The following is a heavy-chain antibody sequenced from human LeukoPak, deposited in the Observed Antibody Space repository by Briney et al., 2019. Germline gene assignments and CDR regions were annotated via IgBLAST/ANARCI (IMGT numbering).Heavy chain of an antibody. CDR1: GFTFSSYV. D-gene: IGHD7-27*01. Sequence: GGSLGLSCAASGFTFSSYVMSWVRQAPGKGLEWVSAISGSDGSTWYADSVKGRFTISRDNSKNTLYLQMNSLRAEDAAIYYCATIGDRRTGELYRIDYWGQGTLVTVSS. J-gene: IGHJ4*02. CDR2: ISGSDGST. V-gene: IGHV3-23*01. CDR3: ATIGDRRTGELYRIDY.